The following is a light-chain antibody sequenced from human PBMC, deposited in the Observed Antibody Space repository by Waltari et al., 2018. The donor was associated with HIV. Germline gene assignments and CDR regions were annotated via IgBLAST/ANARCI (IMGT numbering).Light chain of an antibody. CDR3: QQYKTYSTT. Sequence: DIQMTQSPSNLSASGGARVTITCRLSKSINSWLAWYQQKPGKAPRLLISEASSLQSGVPSRFSGSESETEFTLIINSLQPDDFATYYCQQYKTYSTTFGQGTNVEIK. CDR2: EAS. J-gene: IGKJ1*01. CDR1: KSINSW. V-gene: IGKV1-5*03.